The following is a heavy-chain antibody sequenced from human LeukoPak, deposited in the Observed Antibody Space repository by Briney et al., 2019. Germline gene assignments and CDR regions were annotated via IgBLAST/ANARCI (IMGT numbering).Heavy chain of an antibody. CDR3: ARERIYFGSGRDLTDARLFYYYGMDV. V-gene: IGHV3-53*01. CDR1: GFTVSDNC. CDR2: IYSDDTT. D-gene: IGHD3-10*01. Sequence: GGSLRLSCVASGFTVSDNCMNWVRQAPGKGLEWVSLIYSDDTTYYSDSVKGRFTISRDNSRSTLYLQMNSLRAEDTAVYYCARERIYFGSGRDLTDARLFYYYGMDVWGQGTTVTVSS. J-gene: IGHJ6*02.